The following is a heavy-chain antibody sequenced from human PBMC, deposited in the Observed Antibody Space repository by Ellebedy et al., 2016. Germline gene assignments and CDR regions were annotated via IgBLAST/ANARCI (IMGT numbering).Heavy chain of an antibody. J-gene: IGHJ6*02. CDR1: GYTFTSYG. CDR3: ARDEGSSPYYYYGMDV. V-gene: IGHV1-18*01. D-gene: IGHD6-13*01. CDR2: ISAYNGNT. Sequence: ASVKVSCKASGYTFTSYGISWVRQAPGQGLEWMGWISAYNGNTNYAQKLQGRVTMTTDTSTSTAYMELRSLRSDDTAVYYCARDEGSSPYYYYGMDVWGQGTTVTVSS.